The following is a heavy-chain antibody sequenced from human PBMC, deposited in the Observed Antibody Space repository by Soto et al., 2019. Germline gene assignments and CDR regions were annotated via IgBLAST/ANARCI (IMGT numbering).Heavy chain of an antibody. Sequence: PSDTLSLTCSVSGGSVSSGVYYWSWIRQPPGKGLEWIGYIYYSGSTNYNPSLKSRVTISVDTSNNQFSLKLSSVTAADTGVYYCARGEVSSSQWWDYGMDVWGQGTTVTVSS. CDR3: ARGEVSSSQWWDYGMDV. J-gene: IGHJ6*02. D-gene: IGHD6-13*01. CDR2: IYYSGST. CDR1: GGSVSSGVYY. V-gene: IGHV4-61*08.